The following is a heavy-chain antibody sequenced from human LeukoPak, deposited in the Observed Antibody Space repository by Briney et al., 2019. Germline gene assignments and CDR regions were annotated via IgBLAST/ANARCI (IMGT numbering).Heavy chain of an antibody. V-gene: IGHV3-23*01. CDR2: ITGAGHT. J-gene: IGHJ4*02. D-gene: IGHD7-27*01. CDR3: VQDWAWGAFGY. CDR1: GSTFSFYG. Sequence: GGSLRLSCAASGSTFSFYGMSWVRHAPGRGREWVSGITGAGHTYYANSVQGRFTIYRDNSKNTLYLQINRLGAEETAIYYCVQDWAWGAFGYWGQGTLATVPS.